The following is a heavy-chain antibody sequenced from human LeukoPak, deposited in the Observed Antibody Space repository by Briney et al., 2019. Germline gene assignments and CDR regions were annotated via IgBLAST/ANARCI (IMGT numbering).Heavy chain of an antibody. V-gene: IGHV1-18*01. CDR1: GYTFTSYG. CDR2: ISAYNGNT. J-gene: IGHJ5*02. D-gene: IGHD3-10*01. CDR3: ARDQKKIETYGSGRAGLDP. Sequence: GASVKVSCKASGYTFTSYGISWVRQAPGQGLEWMGWISAYNGNTNYAQKFQGRVTITADESTSTAYMELSSLRSEDTAVYYCARDQKKIETYGSGRAGLDPWGQGTLVTVSS.